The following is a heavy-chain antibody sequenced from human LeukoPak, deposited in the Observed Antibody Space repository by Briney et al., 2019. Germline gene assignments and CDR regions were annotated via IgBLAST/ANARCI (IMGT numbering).Heavy chain of an antibody. CDR3: ARDQAATNTQVRFCLD. V-gene: IGHV1-2*02. CDR2: INPNSGGT. Sequence: ASVKVSCKASGYTFTGYYMHWVRQAPGQGLEWVGWINPNSGGTNFAQKLQGRVTMTTDTSTSTAYMDLRSLRSDDTAVYYCARDQAATNTQVRFCLDWGQGTLVTVSS. CDR1: GYTFTGYY. J-gene: IGHJ4*02. D-gene: IGHD3-9*01.